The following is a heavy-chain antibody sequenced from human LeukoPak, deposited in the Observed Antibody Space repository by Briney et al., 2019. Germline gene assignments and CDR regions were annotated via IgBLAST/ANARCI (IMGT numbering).Heavy chain of an antibody. CDR2: ISWNSGSI. V-gene: IGHV3-9*01. J-gene: IGHJ4*02. Sequence: GGSLRLSCAASGFTFDDYAMHWVRQAPGKGLEWVSGISWNSGSIGYADSVKGRFTISRDNAKNSLYLQMNSLRAEDTALYYCAKGYGDPAAFDYWGQGTLVTVSS. CDR3: AKGYGDPAAFDY. D-gene: IGHD4-17*01. CDR1: GFTFDDYA.